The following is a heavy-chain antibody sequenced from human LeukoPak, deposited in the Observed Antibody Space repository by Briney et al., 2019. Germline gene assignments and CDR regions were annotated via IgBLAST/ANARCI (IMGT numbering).Heavy chain of an antibody. Sequence: SETLSLTCTVSGGSISSYYWSWIRQPPGKGLEWIGYISYSGTTNSNPSLKSRVTISVAPSKNQFSLKLRSVTAPDTAVYYCARDRGNYFDYWGQGTLVTVSS. J-gene: IGHJ4*02. CDR1: GGSISSYY. D-gene: IGHD6-13*01. CDR2: ISYSGTT. V-gene: IGHV4-59*01. CDR3: ARDRGNYFDY.